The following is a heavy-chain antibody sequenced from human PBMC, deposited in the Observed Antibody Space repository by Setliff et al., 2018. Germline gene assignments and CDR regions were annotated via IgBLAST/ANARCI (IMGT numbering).Heavy chain of an antibody. CDR2: ISPHSGRA. V-gene: IGHV1-18*01. Sequence: ASVKVSCKASGYTFSDYGVSWARQAPGQGLEWMGWISPHSGRAFYAPQFQDRVIMTTDTSTNTAYLDLRSLRSDDTAVYYCERLVRYCTATACQRTSGDDLWGQGTLVTVSS. CDR1: GYTFSDYG. D-gene: IGHD2-8*01. J-gene: IGHJ5*02. CDR3: ERLVRYCTATACQRTSGDDL.